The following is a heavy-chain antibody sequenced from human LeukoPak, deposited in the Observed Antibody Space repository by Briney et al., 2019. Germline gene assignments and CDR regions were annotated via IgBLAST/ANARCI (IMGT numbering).Heavy chain of an antibody. CDR3: ARDLMYYYDSSGYLH. J-gene: IGHJ4*02. CDR1: GFTYSSYW. D-gene: IGHD3-22*01. Sequence: GSLRLSCAASGFTYSSYWMSWVRQAPGKGLEWVANIKQDGSEKYYVDSVKGRFTISRDNAKNSLYLQMNSLRAEDTAVYYCARDLMYYYDSSGYLHWGQGTLVTVSS. CDR2: IKQDGSEK. V-gene: IGHV3-7*01.